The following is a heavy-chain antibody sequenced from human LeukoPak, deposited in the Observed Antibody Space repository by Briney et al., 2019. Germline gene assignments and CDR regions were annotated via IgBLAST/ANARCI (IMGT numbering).Heavy chain of an antibody. V-gene: IGHV1-3*01. J-gene: IGHJ4*02. Sequence: ASLKVSSKASGYTFTSYAMHWVRQAPGQRHEWMGWINAGNGNTKYSQKFQGRVTITRDTSASTAYMELSSLRSEDTAVYYCARGMRGAAAIFNYWGQGTLVTVSS. D-gene: IGHD6-13*01. CDR1: GYTFTSYA. CDR3: ARGMRGAAAIFNY. CDR2: INAGNGNT.